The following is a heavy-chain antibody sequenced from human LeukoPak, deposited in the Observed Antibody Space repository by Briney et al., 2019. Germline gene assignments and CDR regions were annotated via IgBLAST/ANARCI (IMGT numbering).Heavy chain of an antibody. CDR1: GFTFSSYG. CDR3: AKGHAYYYDSSGYPDAFDI. CDR2: IRYDGSNK. D-gene: IGHD3-22*01. V-gene: IGHV3-30*02. J-gene: IGHJ3*02. Sequence: GGSLRLSCAASGFTFSSYGMHWVRQAPGKGLEWVAFIRYDGSNKYYADSVKGRFTISRVNSKNTLYLQMNSLRAEDTAVYYCAKGHAYYYDSSGYPDAFDIWGQGTMVTVSS.